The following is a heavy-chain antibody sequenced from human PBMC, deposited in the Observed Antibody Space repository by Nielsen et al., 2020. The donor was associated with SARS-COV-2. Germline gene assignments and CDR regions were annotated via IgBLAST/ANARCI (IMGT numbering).Heavy chain of an antibody. J-gene: IGHJ2*01. Sequence: GGSLRLSCAASGFTFSSYAMSWVRQAPGKGLEWVANIKQDGSEKYYVDSVKGRFTISRDNAKNSLYLQMNSLRAEDTAVYYCARGGDGYNPYWYFDLWGRGTLVTVSS. CDR3: ARGGDGYNPYWYFDL. D-gene: IGHD5-24*01. CDR2: IKQDGSEK. CDR1: GFTFSSYA. V-gene: IGHV3-7*01.